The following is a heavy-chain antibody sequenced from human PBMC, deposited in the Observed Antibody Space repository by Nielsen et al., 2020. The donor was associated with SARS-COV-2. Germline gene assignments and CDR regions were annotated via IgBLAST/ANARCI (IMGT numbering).Heavy chain of an antibody. CDR1: GGSFSGYY. V-gene: IGHV4-34*01. J-gene: IGHJ3*02. CDR2: INHSGST. Sequence: GSLRLSCAAYGGSFSGYYWSWIRQPPGKGLEWIGEINHSGSTNYNPSLKSRVTISVDTSKNQFSLKLSSVTAADTAVYYCARKTSGSHLRHAFDIWGQGTMVTVSS. CDR3: ARKTSGSHLRHAFDI. D-gene: IGHD1-26*01.